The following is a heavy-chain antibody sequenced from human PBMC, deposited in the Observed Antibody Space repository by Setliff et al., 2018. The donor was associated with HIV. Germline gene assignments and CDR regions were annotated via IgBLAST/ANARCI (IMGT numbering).Heavy chain of an antibody. Sequence: LPETLSLTCTVSGDSVSRYYWSWIRQSPGKGLEWIGYASYSGNADYNPSLKSRVTISVDTTKNQFSLKLTSMTAADTAIYYCARDYSTLGRSDDAFDMWGPGTMVTVSS. CDR1: GDSVSRYY. CDR3: ARDYSTLGRSDDAFDM. V-gene: IGHV4-59*02. CDR2: ASYSGNA. J-gene: IGHJ3*02. D-gene: IGHD3-3*01.